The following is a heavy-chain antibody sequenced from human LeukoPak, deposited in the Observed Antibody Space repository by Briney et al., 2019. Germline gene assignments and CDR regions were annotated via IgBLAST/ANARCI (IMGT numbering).Heavy chain of an antibody. Sequence: GGSLRLSCAASGFTFDDYTVHWVRQAPGKGLEWVSGISWNSGSIGYADSVKGRFTISRDNAKNSLYLQMNSLRAEDTALYYCAKVGYSSSWYRGDFDYWGQGTLVTVSS. V-gene: IGHV3-9*01. CDR3: AKVGYSSSWYRGDFDY. D-gene: IGHD6-13*01. J-gene: IGHJ4*02. CDR1: GFTFDDYT. CDR2: ISWNSGSI.